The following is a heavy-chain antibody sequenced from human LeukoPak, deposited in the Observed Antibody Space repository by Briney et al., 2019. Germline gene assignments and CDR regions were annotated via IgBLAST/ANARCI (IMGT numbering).Heavy chain of an antibody. D-gene: IGHD6-19*01. CDR2: ISSSGSTI. Sequence: PGGSLRLSCAASGFTFSDYYMSWIRQAPGKGLEWVSYISSSGSTIYYADSVKGRFTISRDNAKNSLYLQMNSLRAEDTALYHCARDRRYSSGWYDLPHGMDVWGQGTTVTVSS. J-gene: IGHJ6*02. V-gene: IGHV3-11*01. CDR1: GFTFSDYY. CDR3: ARDRRYSSGWYDLPHGMDV.